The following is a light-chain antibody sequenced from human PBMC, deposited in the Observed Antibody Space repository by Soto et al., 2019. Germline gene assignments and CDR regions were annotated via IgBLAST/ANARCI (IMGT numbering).Light chain of an antibody. Sequence: EIVMTQSPATLSVSPGERATLSCRASQSVFSNLAWYQQKPGQAPRLLIYGSSTRATGFPARFSGSGSGTEFTLTISSLQSEDFAVYYCQQYNNWPLTFGGGTRVEI. J-gene: IGKJ4*01. CDR3: QQYNNWPLT. CDR2: GSS. CDR1: QSVFSN. V-gene: IGKV3-15*01.